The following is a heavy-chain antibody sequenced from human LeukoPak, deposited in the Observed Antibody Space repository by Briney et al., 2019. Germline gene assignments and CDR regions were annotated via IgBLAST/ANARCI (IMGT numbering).Heavy chain of an antibody. J-gene: IGHJ5*02. Sequence: SQTLSLTCTVSGGSISSGGYYWSWIRQPPGKGLEWIGYIYHSGSTYYNPSLKSRVTISVDRSKNQFSLKLSSVTAADTAVYYCARILGRLVVWFDPWGQGTLVTVSS. V-gene: IGHV4-30-2*01. CDR1: GGSISSGGYY. CDR2: IYHSGST. CDR3: ARILGRLVVWFDP. D-gene: IGHD6-25*01.